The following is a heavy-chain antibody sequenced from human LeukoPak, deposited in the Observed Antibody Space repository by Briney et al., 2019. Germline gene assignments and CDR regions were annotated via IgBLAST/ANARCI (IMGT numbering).Heavy chain of an antibody. Sequence: PSETLSLTCAVSGGSISSGGYSWSWIRQPPGKGLEWIGYIYHSGSTYYNPSLKSRVSISVDRSKNQFSLKLSSVTAADTAVYYCARVLVVAGDYVGYFDYWGQGTLVTVSS. D-gene: IGHD4-17*01. J-gene: IGHJ4*02. CDR3: ARVLVVAGDYVGYFDY. CDR2: IYHSGST. CDR1: GGSISSGGYS. V-gene: IGHV4-30-2*01.